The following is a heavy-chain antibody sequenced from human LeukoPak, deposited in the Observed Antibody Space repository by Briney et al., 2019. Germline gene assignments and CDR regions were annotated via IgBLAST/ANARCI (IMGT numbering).Heavy chain of an antibody. CDR1: GSSFSNYE. V-gene: IGHV3-48*03. CDR2: INSNGSLV. Sequence: PGGSLRLSCVASGSSFSNYEMNWVRQAPGKGLEWLSYINSNGSLVFYADSVKGRFTISRDNAKTSLYLYMNSLRAEDTAVYYCARALLRSTGPDLWGRGTLVTVSS. CDR3: ARALLRSTGPDL. D-gene: IGHD6-13*01. J-gene: IGHJ2*01.